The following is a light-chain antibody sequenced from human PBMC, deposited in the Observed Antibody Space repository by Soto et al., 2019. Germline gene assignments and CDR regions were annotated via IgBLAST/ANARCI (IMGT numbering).Light chain of an antibody. CDR2: DAS. CDR3: QHYDSSLWT. CDR1: QSISSTY. J-gene: IGKJ1*01. Sequence: EIVLTQSPGTLSLSPGERATLSCRASQSISSTYLAWYQQKPGQAPRLLIYDASSRATGIPDRFSGSGSGTDFTLTISRLEPEDFAVYYCQHYDSSLWTFGQGTKV. V-gene: IGKV3-20*01.